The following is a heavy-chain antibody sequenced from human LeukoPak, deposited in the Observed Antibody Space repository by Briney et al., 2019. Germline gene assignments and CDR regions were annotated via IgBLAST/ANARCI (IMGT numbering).Heavy chain of an antibody. CDR3: ARGNGTYTPSDH. V-gene: IGHV1-69*13. CDR2: ITPLVSTT. CDR1: GGISHPYA. Sequence: SVKVSCKASGGISHPYAIAWLRQAPGQGLEWMGGITPLVSTTVYARQLQGRVTFTADEATRTVYMELRSLSPDDTAIYYCARGNGTYTPSDHWGQGTLVTVSS. J-gene: IGHJ4*02. D-gene: IGHD1-26*01.